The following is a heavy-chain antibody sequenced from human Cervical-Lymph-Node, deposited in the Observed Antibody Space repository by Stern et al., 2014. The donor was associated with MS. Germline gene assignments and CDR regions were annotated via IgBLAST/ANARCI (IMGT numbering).Heavy chain of an antibody. D-gene: IGHD1-1*01. CDR3: ARDRYDSSLSYFDY. Sequence: VQLVESGGGVVQPGRSLRLSCAASGFTFSSYAMHWVRQAPGKGLEWVAVISYDGSNKYYADSVKGRFTISRDNSKNTLYLQMNSLRAEDTAVYYCARDRYDSSLSYFDYWCQGTLVTVSS. CDR1: GFTFSSYA. V-gene: IGHV3-30*01. J-gene: IGHJ4*02. CDR2: ISYDGSNK.